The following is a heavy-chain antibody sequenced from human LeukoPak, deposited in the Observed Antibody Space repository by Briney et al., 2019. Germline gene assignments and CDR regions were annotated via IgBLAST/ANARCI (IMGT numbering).Heavy chain of an antibody. J-gene: IGHJ3*02. CDR2: IYPGDSDT. CDR3: ARLPWGYYYDSSGYATDAFDI. Sequence: GESLKISCKGSGYSFTSYWIDWVRQMPGKGLEWMGIIYPGDSDTRYSPSFQGQVTISADKSISTAYLQWSSLKASDTAMYYCARLPWGYYYDSSGYATDAFDIWGQGTMVTVSS. CDR1: GYSFTSYW. D-gene: IGHD3-22*01. V-gene: IGHV5-51*01.